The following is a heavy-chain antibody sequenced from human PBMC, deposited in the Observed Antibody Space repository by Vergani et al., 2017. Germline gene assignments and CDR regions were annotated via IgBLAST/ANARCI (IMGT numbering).Heavy chain of an antibody. CDR1: GFTFSSYA. V-gene: IGHV3-23*01. D-gene: IGHD3-22*01. J-gene: IGHJ4*02. CDR3: AKDYYDSSGYYCDY. CDR2: ISGSGGST. Sequence: EVQVLESGGGLVQPGGSLRLSCAASGFTFSSYAMSWVRQAPGKGLEWVSAISGSGGSTYYADSVKGRFTISRDNSKNTLYLQMNSLRAEDTAVYYCAKDYYDSSGYYCDYWGQGTLVTVSS.